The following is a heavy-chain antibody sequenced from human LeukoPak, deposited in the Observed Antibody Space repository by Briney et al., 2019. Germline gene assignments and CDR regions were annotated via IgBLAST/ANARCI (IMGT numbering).Heavy chain of an antibody. Sequence: GASVKVSCKASGYIFISYGISWVRQAPGQGLEWMGWISGYSGNTNYAQKLQGRVTMATDTSTSTAYMELRSLRPDDTAVYYCARDYYGSARNFDYWGQGTLVTVSS. CDR3: ARDYYGSARNFDY. CDR1: GYIFISYG. V-gene: IGHV1-18*01. CDR2: ISGYSGNT. J-gene: IGHJ4*02. D-gene: IGHD3-10*01.